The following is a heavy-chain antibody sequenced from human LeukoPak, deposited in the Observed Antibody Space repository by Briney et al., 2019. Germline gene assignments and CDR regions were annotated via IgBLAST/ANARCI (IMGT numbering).Heavy chain of an antibody. J-gene: IGHJ4*02. Sequence: PSETLSLTCAVYGGSFSDYYWSWIRQPPGEGLEWIGKVNHSGSTKYNPSLKSRVTISVDTSKNQFSLKLSSVTAADTAVYYCAKTITYYYDSSGYYFDYWGQGTLVTVSS. CDR3: AKTITYYYDSSGYYFDY. CDR2: VNHSGST. V-gene: IGHV4-34*01. D-gene: IGHD3-22*01. CDR1: GGSFSDYY.